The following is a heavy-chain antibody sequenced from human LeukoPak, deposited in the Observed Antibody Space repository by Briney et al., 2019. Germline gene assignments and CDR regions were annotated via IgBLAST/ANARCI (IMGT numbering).Heavy chain of an antibody. CDR3: AKDASWSLDY. D-gene: IGHD6-13*01. Sequence: GGSLRLSCAASGFTFTSNGMHWVRQAPGKGMEWVAMIRNHGNDEYHADSVKGRFSVSRDNSKNTMYLQMNSLRAEDTAVHYCAKDASWSLDYWGQGTLVTVSP. CDR1: GFTFTSNG. CDR2: IRNHGNDE. V-gene: IGHV3-30*02. J-gene: IGHJ4*02.